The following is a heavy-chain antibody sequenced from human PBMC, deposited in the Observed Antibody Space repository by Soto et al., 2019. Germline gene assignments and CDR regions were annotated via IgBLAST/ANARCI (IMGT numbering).Heavy chain of an antibody. Sequence: QVQLQESGPGLVKPSETLSLTCTVSGGSISSYYWSWIRQPPGKGLEWIGYIYYSGSTNYNPSLKRRVTISVGTSKKQVSLELSSVTGADPAVYYWASELTLGGWGYFDYWGQGTLVTVSS. V-gene: IGHV4-59*01. CDR1: GGSISSYY. J-gene: IGHJ4*02. D-gene: IGHD3-16*01. CDR2: IYYSGST. CDR3: ASELTLGGWGYFDY.